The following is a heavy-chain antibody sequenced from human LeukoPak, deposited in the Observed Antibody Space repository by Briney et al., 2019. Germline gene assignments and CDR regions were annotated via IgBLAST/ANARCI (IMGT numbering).Heavy chain of an antibody. V-gene: IGHV3-73*01. CDR2: IRSKANSYAT. CDR3: VSPSNYDFWSGPADY. J-gene: IGHJ4*02. Sequence: PGGSLRLSCAASGFTFSGSAMHWVRQASGKGLEWVGRIRSKANSYATAYAASVKGRFTISRDDSKNTAYLQMNSLKTEDTAVYYCVSPSNYDFWSGPADYWGQGTLDTVSS. D-gene: IGHD3-3*01. CDR1: GFTFSGSA.